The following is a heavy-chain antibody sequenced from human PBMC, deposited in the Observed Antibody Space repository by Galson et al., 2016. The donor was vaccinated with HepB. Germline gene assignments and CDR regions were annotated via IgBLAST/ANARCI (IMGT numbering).Heavy chain of an antibody. CDR2: IYSGGYT. J-gene: IGHJ4*02. V-gene: IGHV3-53*01. Sequence: SLRLSCAASGFTVRSNYMTWVRQAPGQGLEWVSVIYSGGYTYYADSVKGRLTISRDDSKNTVYLQMNSLRTEDTAVYYCARDRTARAALELWGQGVLVTVSS. CDR1: GFTVRSNY. D-gene: IGHD1/OR15-1a*01. CDR3: ARDRTARAALEL.